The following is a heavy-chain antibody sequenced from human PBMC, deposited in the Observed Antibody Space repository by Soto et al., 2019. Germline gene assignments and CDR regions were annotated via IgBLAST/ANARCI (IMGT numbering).Heavy chain of an antibody. CDR3: AKIRAVYALADYMDV. CDR1: GFTFSNYG. Sequence: PGGSLRLSCAASGFTFSNYGMHWVRQAPGKGLEWVAVISYDGSNKYYADSVKGRFTFSRDNSKNTLYLQMNSLRAEDTAVYYCAKIRAVYALADYMDVWGKGTTVTVSS. CDR2: ISYDGSNK. V-gene: IGHV3-30*18. J-gene: IGHJ6*03. D-gene: IGHD2-8*01.